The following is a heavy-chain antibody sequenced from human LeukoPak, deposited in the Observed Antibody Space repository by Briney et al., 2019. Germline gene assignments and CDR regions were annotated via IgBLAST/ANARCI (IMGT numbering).Heavy chain of an antibody. J-gene: IGHJ4*02. Sequence: GGSLRLSCAASGFTFSSYSMNWVRQAPGKGLEWVSSISSSSSYTYYADSVKGRFTISRDNAKNSLYLQMNSLRAEDTAVYYCARDQGLWFGESFAFDYWGQGTLVTVSS. D-gene: IGHD3-10*01. V-gene: IGHV3-21*01. CDR2: ISSSSSYT. CDR3: ARDQGLWFGESFAFDY. CDR1: GFTFSSYS.